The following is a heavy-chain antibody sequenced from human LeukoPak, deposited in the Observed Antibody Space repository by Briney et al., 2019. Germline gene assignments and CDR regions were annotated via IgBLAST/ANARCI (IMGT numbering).Heavy chain of an antibody. V-gene: IGHV7-4-1*02. Sequence: ASVKVSCKASGYTFTINAINWVRQAPGQGLEWMGWINTNTGNPTYAQGFTGRFVFSLDTSVSTAYLQISSLKAEDTAVYYCASSNFMIVAHTAGDAFDIWGQGTMVTVSS. D-gene: IGHD3-22*01. CDR1: GYTFTINA. CDR2: INTNTGNP. J-gene: IGHJ3*02. CDR3: ASSNFMIVAHTAGDAFDI.